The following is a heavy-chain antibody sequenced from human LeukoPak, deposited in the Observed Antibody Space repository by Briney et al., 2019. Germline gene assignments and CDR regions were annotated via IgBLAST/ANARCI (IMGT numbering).Heavy chain of an antibody. V-gene: IGHV3-53*01. CDR1: GFTVRSNY. D-gene: IGHD1-26*01. CDR3: ARDNSVGDVAWWFDP. J-gene: IGHJ5*02. Sequence: GGSLRLSCAASGFTVRSNYMSWVRQAPGKGLEWVSVIYSGGSTYYADSVKGRFTISRDNSRNTLYLQMNSLRAEDTAVYYCARDNSVGDVAWWFDPWGQGTLVTVSS. CDR2: IYSGGST.